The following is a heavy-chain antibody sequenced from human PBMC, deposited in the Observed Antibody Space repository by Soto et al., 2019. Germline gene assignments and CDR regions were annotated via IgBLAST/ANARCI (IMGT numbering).Heavy chain of an antibody. CDR2: ISYDGSNK. D-gene: IGHD5-18*01. V-gene: IGHV3-30-3*01. Sequence: PGGSLRLSCAASRFTISGHAMHWVRQAPGKGLEWVAVISYDGSNKYYADSVKGRFTISRDNSKNTLYLQMNSLRAEDTAVYYCAVDTAMVNALDYWGQGTLVTVSS. J-gene: IGHJ4*02. CDR3: AVDTAMVNALDY. CDR1: RFTISGHA.